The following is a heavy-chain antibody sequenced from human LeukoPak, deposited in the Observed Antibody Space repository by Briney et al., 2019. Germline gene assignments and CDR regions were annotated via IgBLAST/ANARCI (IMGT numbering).Heavy chain of an antibody. CDR2: IKSKTEGGTT. V-gene: IGHV3-15*01. CDR1: GLTLSTAW. D-gene: IGHD6-19*01. CDR3: AKYNIGWNFGS. Sequence: GGSLRLSCTASGLTLSTAWMSWVRQAPGKGLEWVGRIKSKTEGGTTDYAAPVKGRSTISIDDSKNTLYLQMNSLTTGDTAVYYCAKYNIGWNFGSWGQGTLVTVSS. J-gene: IGHJ4*02.